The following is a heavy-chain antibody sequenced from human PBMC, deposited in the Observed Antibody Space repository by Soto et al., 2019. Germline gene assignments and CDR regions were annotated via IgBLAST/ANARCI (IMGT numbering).Heavy chain of an antibody. D-gene: IGHD3-10*01. V-gene: IGHV3-33*01. J-gene: IGHJ4*02. CDR2: IWYDGSNK. Sequence: PGGSLRLSCAASGFTFSSYGMHWVRQAPGKGLEWVAVIWYDGSNKYYADSVKGRFTISRDNSKNTLYLQMNSLRAEDTAVYYCARGTYYYGSGSYYTFDYWGRGTLVTSPQ. CDR3: ARGTYYYGSGSYYTFDY. CDR1: GFTFSSYG.